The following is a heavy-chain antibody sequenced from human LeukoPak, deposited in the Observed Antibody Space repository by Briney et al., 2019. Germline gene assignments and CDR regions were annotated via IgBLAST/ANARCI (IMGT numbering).Heavy chain of an antibody. Sequence: GGSLRLSCAASGFTFSSYEMNWFRQAPGKGLEWVAYISNGGSTTYYADSVRGRFTISRDNAKNSMYLQMNSLRDEDMAVYYCAKDPSGRASHLDYWGQGTLVTVSS. J-gene: IGHJ4*02. CDR2: ISNGGSTT. CDR1: GFTFSSYE. V-gene: IGHV3-48*03. CDR3: AKDPSGRASHLDY. D-gene: IGHD3-10*01.